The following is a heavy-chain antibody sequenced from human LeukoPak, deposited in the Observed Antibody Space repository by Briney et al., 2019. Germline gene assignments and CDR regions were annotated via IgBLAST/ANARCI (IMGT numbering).Heavy chain of an antibody. CDR3: TTELYCSSTTCPLTFDT. CDR2: VKSENEGGTT. D-gene: IGHD2-2*01. V-gene: IGHV3-15*01. J-gene: IGHJ4*02. Sequence: GGSLRLSCASSSFTFSKTWMSWVRQAPGKGLEWVGRVKSENEGGTTEYAAPVKGRFTISRDDPKKTVSLQMNSLKTEDTAMYFCTTELYCSSTTCPLTFDTWGQATLVTVSS. CDR1: SFTFSKTW.